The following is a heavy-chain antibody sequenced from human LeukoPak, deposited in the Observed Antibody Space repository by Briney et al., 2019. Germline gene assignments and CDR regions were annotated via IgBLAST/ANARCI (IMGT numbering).Heavy chain of an antibody. CDR1: GGSFSGYY. CDR2: INHSGST. J-gene: IGHJ5*02. CDR3: ARGNRYDYGDYVVDWFDP. D-gene: IGHD4-17*01. Sequence: SETLSLTCAVYGGSFSGYYWSWIRQPPGKGLEWIGEINHSGSTNYNPSLKSRVTISVDTSKNQFSLKLSSVTAADTAVYYCARGNRYDYGDYVVDWFDPWGQGTLVTVSS. V-gene: IGHV4-34*01.